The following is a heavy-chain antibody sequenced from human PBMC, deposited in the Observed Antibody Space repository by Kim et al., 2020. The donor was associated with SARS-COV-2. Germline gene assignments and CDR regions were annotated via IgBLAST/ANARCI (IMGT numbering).Heavy chain of an antibody. CDR2: IYYSGST. CDR3: ASGGGYYYDSSGHYADY. J-gene: IGHJ4*02. D-gene: IGHD3-22*01. V-gene: IGHV4-31*03. CDR1: GGSISSGGYY. Sequence: SETLSLTCTVSGGSISSGGYYWSWIRQHPGKGLEWIGYIYYSGSTYYNPSLKSRVTISVDTSKNQFSLKLSSVTAADTAVYYCASGGGYYYDSSGHYADYWGQGTLVTVSS.